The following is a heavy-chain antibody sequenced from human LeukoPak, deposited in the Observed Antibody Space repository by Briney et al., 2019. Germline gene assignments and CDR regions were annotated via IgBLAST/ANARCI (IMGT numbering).Heavy chain of an antibody. CDR3: ARMHVRGRTDY. V-gene: IGHV1-18*04. Sequence: ASVKVSCKASGYTFTGYYIHWVRQAPGQGLEWMGWISAYNGNTNYAQKLQGRVTMTTDTSTSTAYMELRSLRSDDTAVYYCARMHVRGRTDYWGQGTLVTVSS. CDR1: GYTFTGYY. D-gene: IGHD1-26*01. CDR2: ISAYNGNT. J-gene: IGHJ4*02.